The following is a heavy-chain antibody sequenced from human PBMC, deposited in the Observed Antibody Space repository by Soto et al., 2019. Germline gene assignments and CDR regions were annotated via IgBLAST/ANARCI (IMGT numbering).Heavy chain of an antibody. V-gene: IGHV3-23*01. Sequence: EVQLLESGGGLVQPGGSLRLSCAASGFTFSTYAMNWVRQAPGKGLGWVSAVSSNGGNTYYADSVKGRFTISRDNSKNTMYLQMDSLRAADTAVYYCAKVGGSGGVVLDCWGLGALVTVSS. CDR1: GFTFSTYA. CDR3: AKVGGSGGVVLDC. J-gene: IGHJ4*02. D-gene: IGHD3-10*01. CDR2: VSSNGGNT.